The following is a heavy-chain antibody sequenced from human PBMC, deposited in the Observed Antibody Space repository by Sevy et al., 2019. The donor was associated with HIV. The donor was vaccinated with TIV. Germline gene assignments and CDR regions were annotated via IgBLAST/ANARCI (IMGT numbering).Heavy chain of an antibody. CDR3: ARDPPFAHGGDDGDYYCH. CDR1: GGSFSGYY. J-gene: IGHJ4*02. Sequence: SETLSLTCAVYGGSFSGYYWNWIRQSPGKGLEWIGQINYAGSTNYNPSLKSRVSIFVDTSKKQFSLRLTSVTAADTAVYYCARDPPFAHGGDDGDYYCHWSEGTLVTVSS. V-gene: IGHV4-34*01. D-gene: IGHD3-22*01. CDR2: INYAGST.